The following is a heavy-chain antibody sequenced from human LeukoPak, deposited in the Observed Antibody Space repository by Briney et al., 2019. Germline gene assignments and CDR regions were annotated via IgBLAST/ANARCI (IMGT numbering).Heavy chain of an antibody. Sequence: GGSLRLSCAASGFTFSSYAMSWVRQAPGKGLEWVTAISGSGGSTYYADSVKGRFTISRDNSKNTLYLQMNSLRAEDTAVYYCAKDNDFWSGYYSYWGQGTLVTVSS. V-gene: IGHV3-23*01. J-gene: IGHJ4*02. D-gene: IGHD3-3*01. CDR3: AKDNDFWSGYYSY. CDR1: GFTFSSYA. CDR2: ISGSGGST.